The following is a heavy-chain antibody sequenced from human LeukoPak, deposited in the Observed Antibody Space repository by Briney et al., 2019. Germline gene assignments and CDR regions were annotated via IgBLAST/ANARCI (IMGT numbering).Heavy chain of an antibody. D-gene: IGHD6-19*01. J-gene: IGHJ4*02. CDR3: AKVRWYSGGWYYPVS. CDR2: NSGSGSST. V-gene: IGHV3-23*01. Sequence: GRSLRLSCAVSGFTFSSYTMSWVRQAPRKGLEWGSGNSGSGSSTYYADSVEGRFTISRDNSKSRLLLKMNSLTAEDTAVYYFAKVRWYSGGWYYPVSWGQGALVTVSS. CDR1: GFTFSSYT.